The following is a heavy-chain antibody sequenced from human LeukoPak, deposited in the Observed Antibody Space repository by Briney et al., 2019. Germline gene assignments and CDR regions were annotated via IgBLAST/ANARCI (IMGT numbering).Heavy chain of an antibody. CDR3: ARDRGYSSGWYEGYFDY. CDR2: IGTAGDP. V-gene: IGHV3-13*05. Sequence: TGGSLRLSCAASGFTFSSYDMHWVRQATGKGLEWVSAIGTAGDPYYPGSVKGRFTISRENAKNSLYLQMNSLRAGDTAVYYCARDRGYSSGWYEGYFDYWGQGTLVTVSS. D-gene: IGHD6-19*01. J-gene: IGHJ4*02. CDR1: GFTFSSYD.